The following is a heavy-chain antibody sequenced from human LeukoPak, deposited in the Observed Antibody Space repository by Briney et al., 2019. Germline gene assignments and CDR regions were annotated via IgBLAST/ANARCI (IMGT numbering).Heavy chain of an antibody. V-gene: IGHV3-23*01. CDR1: GFTFRNYA. Sequence: PGGSLRLSCAASGFTFRNYAMTWVRQTPGEGLEWVSSITGGGGGTYYADSVKGRFTTSRDNSENTLFLQMNSLRAEDTAFYYCAKYLLPTTPRFDPWGQGTLVTVSS. CDR3: AKYLLPTTPRFDP. CDR2: ITGGGGGT. J-gene: IGHJ5*02. D-gene: IGHD4/OR15-4a*01.